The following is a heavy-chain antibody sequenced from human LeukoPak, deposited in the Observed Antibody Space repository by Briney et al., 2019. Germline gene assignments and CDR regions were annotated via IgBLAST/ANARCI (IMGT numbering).Heavy chain of an antibody. CDR3: ARPRVEMATVAALDI. CDR1: GYTFTDYY. J-gene: IGHJ3*02. Sequence: GASVKVSCRGSGYTFTDYYMFWVRQAPGQGLEWMGCINLNTGGTTYAQNFQGRVTMTRDTSISTAYLELTRLRSDDTAVSYCARPRVEMATVAALDIWGQGTVVTVSS. CDR2: INLNTGGT. D-gene: IGHD5-24*01. V-gene: IGHV1-2*02.